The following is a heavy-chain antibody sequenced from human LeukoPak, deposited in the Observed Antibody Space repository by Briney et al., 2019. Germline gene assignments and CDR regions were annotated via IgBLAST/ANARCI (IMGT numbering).Heavy chain of an antibody. CDR2: INYSGTT. D-gene: IGHD3-10*01. CDR1: GGSISSSTYY. Sequence: PSETLSLTCTVSGGSISSSTYYWGWIRQPPGKGLDWIGSINYSGTTYYSPSLKSRVTLSVDTSNNQFYLKLTSVTAADTAVYYCARRRAGRNWFDPWGQGTLVTVSS. J-gene: IGHJ5*02. CDR3: ARRRAGRNWFDP. V-gene: IGHV4-39*01.